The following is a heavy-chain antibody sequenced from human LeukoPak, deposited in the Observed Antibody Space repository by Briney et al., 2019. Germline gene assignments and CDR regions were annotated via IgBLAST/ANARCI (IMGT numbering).Heavy chain of an antibody. Sequence: SEALSLTCTVSGGSIRSSTDYWGWIRQPPGKELEWIGSIYYSGSTYYNPSLKSRVTISVDTSKNQFSLKLSSVTAADTAVYYCARAPYCSGGTCLPTDYWGQGTLVTVSS. D-gene: IGHD2-15*01. V-gene: IGHV4-39*07. J-gene: IGHJ4*02. CDR3: ARAPYCSGGTCLPTDY. CDR2: IYYSGST. CDR1: GGSIRSSTDY.